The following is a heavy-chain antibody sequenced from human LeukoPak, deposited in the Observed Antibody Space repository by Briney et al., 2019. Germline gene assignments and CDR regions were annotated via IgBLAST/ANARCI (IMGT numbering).Heavy chain of an antibody. CDR2: IYYSGST. CDR3: ATTPAGYSSSWYGDYWYFDL. Sequence: SETLSLTCTVSGGSISSSSYYWGWIRRPPGKGLEWIGSIYYSGSTYYNPSLKSRVTISVDTSKNQFSLKLSSVTAADTAVYYCATTPAGYSSSWYGDYWYFDLWGRGTLVTVSS. V-gene: IGHV4-39*07. D-gene: IGHD6-13*01. CDR1: GGSISSSSYY. J-gene: IGHJ2*01.